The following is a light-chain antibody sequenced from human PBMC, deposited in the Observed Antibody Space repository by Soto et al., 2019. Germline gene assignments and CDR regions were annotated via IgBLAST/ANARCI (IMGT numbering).Light chain of an antibody. J-gene: IGKJ4*01. CDR2: AAS. Sequence: AIRMTQSPSSLSASTGDSVTITCRASQGISSYLAWYQQKPGKAPKLLIYAASTLQSGVPSRFSGSGSGTDFTLTISCLQSEDFATYYCQQYYSYPRFLGGGTKVDIK. CDR1: QGISSY. V-gene: IGKV1-8*01. CDR3: QQYYSYPRF.